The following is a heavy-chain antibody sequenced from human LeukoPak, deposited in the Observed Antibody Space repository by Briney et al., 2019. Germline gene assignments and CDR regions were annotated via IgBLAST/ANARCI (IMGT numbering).Heavy chain of an antibody. CDR3: GRGFGWGGFRSQADCFYF. CDR1: GFTFSSYA. Sequence: GGSLRLSCAASGFTFSSYAMHWVRQAPGKGLEWVAVISYDGSNKYYADSVKGRFTISRDNSKNTLYLQMNSLRAEDTAVYYCGRGFGWGGFRSQADCFYFWGQG. CDR2: ISYDGSNK. V-gene: IGHV3-30-3*01. D-gene: IGHD3-16*02. J-gene: IGHJ6*01.